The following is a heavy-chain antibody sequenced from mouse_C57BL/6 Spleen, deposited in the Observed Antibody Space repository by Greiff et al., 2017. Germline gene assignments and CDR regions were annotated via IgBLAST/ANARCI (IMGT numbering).Heavy chain of an antibody. Sequence: DVMLVESGGGLVKPGGSLKLSCAASGFTFSDYGMHWVRQAPEKGLEWVAYISSGSSTIYYADTVKGRLTISRDNAKNTLVLQMTSLRSEDTAMYYCARRYYGSSYHAMDYWGQGTSVTVSS. J-gene: IGHJ4*01. V-gene: IGHV5-17*01. CDR1: GFTFSDYG. D-gene: IGHD1-1*01. CDR2: ISSGSSTI. CDR3: ARRYYGSSYHAMDY.